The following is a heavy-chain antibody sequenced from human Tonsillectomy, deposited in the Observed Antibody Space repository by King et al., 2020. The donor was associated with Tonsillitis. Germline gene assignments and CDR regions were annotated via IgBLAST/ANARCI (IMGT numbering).Heavy chain of an antibody. Sequence: VQLVESGGGLVQPGGSLKLSCAASGFTFSSYAMSWVRQAPGKGLEGVSFIYSGGSSTYYADSVKGRFTIPKDNSKNTLYLQMNSLRAEDTAVYYCAKDSAPGGYFDYWGQGTLVTVSS. CDR2: IYSGGSST. J-gene: IGHJ4*02. V-gene: IGHV3-23*03. CDR3: AKDSAPGGYFDY. CDR1: GFTFSSYA. D-gene: IGHD3-10*01.